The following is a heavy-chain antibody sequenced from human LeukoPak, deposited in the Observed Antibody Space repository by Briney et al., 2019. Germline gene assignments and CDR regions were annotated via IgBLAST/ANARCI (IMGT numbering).Heavy chain of an antibody. CDR3: ARMGLKLEFDY. V-gene: IGHV3-48*03. Sequence: GGSLRLSCAASGFTFSSYEMIWVRQAPGKGLEWVSYITSSGSVIYYADSVKGRFTISRDNAKSSLYLQMNSLRAEDMAVYYCARMGLKLEFDYWGQGTLVTVSS. CDR2: ITSSGSVI. J-gene: IGHJ4*02. CDR1: GFTFSSYE. D-gene: IGHD3-10*01.